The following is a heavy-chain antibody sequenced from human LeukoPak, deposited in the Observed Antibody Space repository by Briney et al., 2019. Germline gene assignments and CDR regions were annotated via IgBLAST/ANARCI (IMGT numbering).Heavy chain of an antibody. CDR2: INHSGST. J-gene: IGHJ4*02. V-gene: IGHV4-34*01. CDR1: GGSFSGYY. D-gene: IGHD5-18*01. Sequence: SETLSLTCAVYGGSFSGYYWSWIRQPPGKGLEWIGEINHSGSTNYNPSLKSRVTISVDTSKNQFSLKLSSVTAADTAVYYCARERADTGDYWGQGTLVTVSS. CDR3: ARERADTGDY.